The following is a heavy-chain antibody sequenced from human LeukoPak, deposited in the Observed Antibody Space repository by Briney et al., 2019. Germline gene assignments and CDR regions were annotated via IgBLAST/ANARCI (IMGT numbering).Heavy chain of an antibody. CDR1: GGSIFSGDYY. V-gene: IGHV4-30-4*01. J-gene: IGHJ1*01. Sequence: SETLSLTCAVSGGSIFSGDYYWSWIRQPPGKGLEWIGYIYYSGTTYYNPSLMSRVTISVDTSKNQFSLNLTSVTAADTAVYFCATRGPYPWYFQNWGQGTLVTVSS. CDR3: ATRGPYPWYFQN. CDR2: IYYSGTT.